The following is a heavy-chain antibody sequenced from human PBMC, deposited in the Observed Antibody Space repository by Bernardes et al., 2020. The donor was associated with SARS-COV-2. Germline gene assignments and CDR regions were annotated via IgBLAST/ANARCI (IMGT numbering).Heavy chain of an antibody. J-gene: IGHJ6*02. Sequence: ASVKVSCKASGYTFTSYDINWVRQATGQGLEWMGWMNPNSGNTGYAQKFQGRVTMTRNTSISTAYMELSSLRSEDTAVYYFARGSALLWFGELLSSFYYYYGMDVWGQGTTVTVSS. CDR1: GYTFTSYD. D-gene: IGHD3-10*01. CDR2: MNPNSGNT. CDR3: ARGSALLWFGELLSSFYYYYGMDV. V-gene: IGHV1-8*01.